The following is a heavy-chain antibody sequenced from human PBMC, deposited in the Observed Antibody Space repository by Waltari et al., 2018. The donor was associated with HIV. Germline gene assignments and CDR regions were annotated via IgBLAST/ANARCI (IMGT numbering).Heavy chain of an antibody. D-gene: IGHD3-16*01. CDR2: IGILGDT. V-gene: IGHV3-13*01. J-gene: IGHJ6*02. CDR3: ARDYGGHGLDV. CDR1: GFSVNRYD. Sequence: EVQVVESGGGLVQPGGSLRLSCVASGFSVNRYDIHWVRQVAGKGLEWVSFIGILGDTYYLDSVKGRFTISRDNARNSLYLQMNSLRVGDTGIYYCARDYGGHGLDVWGQGTTVTISS.